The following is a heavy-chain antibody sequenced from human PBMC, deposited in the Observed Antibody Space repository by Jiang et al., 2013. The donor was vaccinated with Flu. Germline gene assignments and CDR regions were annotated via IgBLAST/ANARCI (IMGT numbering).Heavy chain of an antibody. Sequence: KPSETLSLTCTVSGGSISSSSYYWGWIRQPPGKGLEWIGSIYYSGSTYYNPSLKSRVTISVDTSKNQFSLKLSSVTAADTAVYYCARITGTIAYWGQGTLVTVSS. V-gene: IGHV4-39*01. J-gene: IGHJ4*02. CDR1: GGSISSSSYY. D-gene: IGHD1-7*01. CDR2: IYYSGST. CDR3: ARITGTIAY.